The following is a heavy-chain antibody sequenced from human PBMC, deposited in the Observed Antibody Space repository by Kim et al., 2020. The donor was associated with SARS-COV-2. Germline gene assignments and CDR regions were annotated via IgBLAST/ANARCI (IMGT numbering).Heavy chain of an antibody. CDR1: GGSISSGGYS. Sequence: SETLSLTCAVSGGSISSGGYSWSWIRQPPGKGLEWIGYIYHSGSTYYNPSLKSRVTISVDRSKNQFSLKLSSVTAADTAVYYCATSGRTPYYYYYYGMDVWGQGTTVTVSS. CDR3: ATSGRTPYYYYYYGMDV. CDR2: IYHSGST. J-gene: IGHJ6*02. V-gene: IGHV4-30-2*01. D-gene: IGHD2-2*01.